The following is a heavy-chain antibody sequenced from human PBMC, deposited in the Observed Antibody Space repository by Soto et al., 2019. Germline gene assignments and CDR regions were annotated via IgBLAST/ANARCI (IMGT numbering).Heavy chain of an antibody. Sequence: ASVKVSCKASGYTFNFYGITWVRQAPGQGLEWMGWISGFNGNTNYAADLQGRVTMTTDTSTSTAYMELRSLRSDDTAVYYCAREGYPEDNYYDFWSDELRNWFDPWGQGTLVTVSS. CDR1: GYTFNFYG. CDR3: AREGYPEDNYYDFWSDELRNWFDP. J-gene: IGHJ5*02. D-gene: IGHD3-3*01. V-gene: IGHV1-18*01. CDR2: ISGFNGNT.